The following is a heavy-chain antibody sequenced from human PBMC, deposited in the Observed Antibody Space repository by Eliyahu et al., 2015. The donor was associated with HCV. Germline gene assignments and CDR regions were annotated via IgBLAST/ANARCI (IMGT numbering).Heavy chain of an antibody. V-gene: IGHV3-15*01. J-gene: IGHJ4*02. Sequence: VGRIKSTTDDGTTDYAAPVKGRFTISRDDSKNTLYLQMNSLKTEDTAVYYCTTDPTLLFDTKGPYWGQGTLVTVSS. CDR2: IKSTTDDGTT. D-gene: IGHD3-10*01. CDR3: TTDPTLLFDTKGPY.